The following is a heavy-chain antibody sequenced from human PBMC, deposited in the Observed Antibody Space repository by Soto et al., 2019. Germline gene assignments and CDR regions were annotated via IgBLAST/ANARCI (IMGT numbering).Heavy chain of an antibody. D-gene: IGHD6-19*01. CDR3: ARDLTSWYSSGFGY. J-gene: IGHJ4*02. CDR1: GGSFSGYY. CDR2: INHSGST. Sequence: SETLSLTCAVYGGSFSGYYWSWIRQPPGKGLEWIGEINHSGSTNYNPSLKSRVTISVDTSKNQFSLKLSSVTAADTAVYYCARDLTSWYSSGFGYWGQGTLVTVSS. V-gene: IGHV4-34*01.